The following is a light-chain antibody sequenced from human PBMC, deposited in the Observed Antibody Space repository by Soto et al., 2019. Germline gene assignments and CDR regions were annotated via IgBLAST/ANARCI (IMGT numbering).Light chain of an antibody. J-gene: IGKJ4*01. Sequence: DIVLTQSPGTLSLSPGERATLSCRASQSVSSNYLAWYQQKPGQAPRLLIYGASSRATGIPDRFSGSGSGTDFTLTISRLEPEDFAVYFCQQYLRSQLTFGGGTKVELK. V-gene: IGKV3-20*01. CDR2: GAS. CDR1: QSVSSNY. CDR3: QQYLRSQLT.